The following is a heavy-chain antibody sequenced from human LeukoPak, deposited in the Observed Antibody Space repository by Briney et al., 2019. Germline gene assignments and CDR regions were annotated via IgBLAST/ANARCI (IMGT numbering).Heavy chain of an antibody. CDR1: GFTFSSYW. CDR3: ARDKRVGATLFDY. D-gene: IGHD1-26*01. CDR2: IKQDGSEK. V-gene: IGHV3-7*01. J-gene: IGHJ4*02. Sequence: GSLRLSCAASGFTFSSYWMCWVRQAPGKGLEWVANIKQDGSEKYYVDSVKGRFTISRDNAKNSLYLQMNSLRAEDTAVYYCARDKRVGATLFDYWGQGTLVTVSS.